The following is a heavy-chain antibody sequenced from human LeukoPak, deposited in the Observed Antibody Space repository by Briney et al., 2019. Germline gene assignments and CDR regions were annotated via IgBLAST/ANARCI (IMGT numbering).Heavy chain of an antibody. CDR2: INPNRGGT. D-gene: IGHD2-15*01. CDR3: ARDQDCSGGSCYSAAFNI. CDR1: GYTFTGYY. J-gene: IGHJ3*02. Sequence: ASVKVSCKASGYTFTGYYMHWVRQAPGQGLEWMGWINPNRGGTNYAQKFQGRVTMNRDTSISTAYMELSRLRSDDTAVYYCARDQDCSGGSCYSAAFNIWGQGTMVTVSS. V-gene: IGHV1-2*02.